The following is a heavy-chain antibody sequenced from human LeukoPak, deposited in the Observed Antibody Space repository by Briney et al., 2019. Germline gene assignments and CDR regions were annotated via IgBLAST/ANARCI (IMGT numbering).Heavy chain of an antibody. Sequence: SETLSLTCTVSGGSISRYSWSWIRQPPGKGLEWIGYVYYSGSTNYNPSLKSRVTISVDTSKNQFSLKLSSVTAADTAVYYCARAEYCSGGSCYSSTNWFDPWGQGTLVTVSS. V-gene: IGHV4-59*01. CDR2: VYYSGST. J-gene: IGHJ5*02. D-gene: IGHD2-15*01. CDR3: ARAEYCSGGSCYSSTNWFDP. CDR1: GGSISRYS.